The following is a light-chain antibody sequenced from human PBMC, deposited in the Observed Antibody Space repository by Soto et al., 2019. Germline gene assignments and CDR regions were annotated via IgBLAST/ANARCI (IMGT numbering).Light chain of an antibody. Sequence: DIQMTHSPSCLSSSVGDIVTITFQASHDITNYLNWYQQKPGKGPRLLIYGASNLETGVPSRFSGSGFGTDFSFTISSLQPEDFATYYCQQYDSLPTFGGGTKVDIK. CDR1: HDITNY. CDR3: QQYDSLPT. V-gene: IGKV1-33*01. J-gene: IGKJ4*01. CDR2: GAS.